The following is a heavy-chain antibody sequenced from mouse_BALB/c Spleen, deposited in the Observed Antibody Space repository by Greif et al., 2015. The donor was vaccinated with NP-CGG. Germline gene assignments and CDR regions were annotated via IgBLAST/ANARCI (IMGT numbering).Heavy chain of an antibody. J-gene: IGHJ4*01. CDR1: GFNIKDTY. Sequence: VQLQQPGAELVKPGASVKLSCTASGFNIKDTYMHWVKQRPEQGLEWIGRIDPANGNTKYDPKFQGKATITADTSSNTAFLQLSSLRSEDTAVYYCARFRGNYLYAMDYWGQGTSVTVSS. CDR3: ARFRGNYLYAMDY. D-gene: IGHD2-1*01. CDR2: IDPANGNT. V-gene: IGHV14-3*02.